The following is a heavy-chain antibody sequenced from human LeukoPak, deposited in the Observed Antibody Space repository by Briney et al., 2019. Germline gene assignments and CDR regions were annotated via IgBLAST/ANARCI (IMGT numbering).Heavy chain of an antibody. J-gene: IGHJ1*01. Sequence: PGGSLRLSCAASGFTFSDYYMSWIRQAPGKGLEWVSYISSSSSYTNYADSVKGRFTISRDNARNSLYLQMNSLRAEDTAVYYCASLSSSWYSRKDFQHWGQGTLVTVSS. CDR2: ISSSSSYT. D-gene: IGHD6-13*01. CDR3: ASLSSSWYSRKDFQH. CDR1: GFTFSDYY. V-gene: IGHV3-11*03.